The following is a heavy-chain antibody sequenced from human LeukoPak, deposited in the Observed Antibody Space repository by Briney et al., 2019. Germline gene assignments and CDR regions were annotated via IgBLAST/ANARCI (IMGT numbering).Heavy chain of an antibody. Sequence: PGGSLRLSCAASGFTFSSYGMHWVRQAPGKGLEWVAVISYDGSNKYYADSVKGRFTISRDDSKNTVYLQMNSLRADDTAVYHCAKGGRRHYGDYVAFWGQGTLVTVSS. CDR3: AKGGRRHYGDYVAF. D-gene: IGHD4-17*01. J-gene: IGHJ4*02. CDR1: GFTFSSYG. CDR2: ISYDGSNK. V-gene: IGHV3-30*18.